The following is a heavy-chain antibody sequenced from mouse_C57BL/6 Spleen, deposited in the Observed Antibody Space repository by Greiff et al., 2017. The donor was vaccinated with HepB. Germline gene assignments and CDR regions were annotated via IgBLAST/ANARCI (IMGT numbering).Heavy chain of an antibody. J-gene: IGHJ2*01. D-gene: IGHD2-3*01. V-gene: IGHV5-17*01. CDR1: GFTFSDYG. CDR2: ISSGSSTI. CDR3: ARGGYYRYYFDY. Sequence: EVKLMESGGGLVKPGGSLKLSCAASGFTFSDYGMHWVRQAPEKGLEWVAYISSGSSTIYYADTVKGRFTISRDNAKNTLFLQMTSLRSEDTAMYYCARGGYYRYYFDYWGQGTTLTVSS.